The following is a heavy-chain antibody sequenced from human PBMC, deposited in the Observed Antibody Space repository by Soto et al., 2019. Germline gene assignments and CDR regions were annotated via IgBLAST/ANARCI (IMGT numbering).Heavy chain of an antibody. CDR3: ATQGLDSSGYYPHEDAFDI. D-gene: IGHD3-22*01. J-gene: IGHJ3*02. CDR2: FDPEDGET. Sequence: GASVKVSCKVSGYTLTELSMHWVRQAPGKGLEWMGGFDPEDGETIYAQKFQGRVTMTEDTSTDTAYMELSSLRSEDTAVYYCATQGLDSSGYYPHEDAFDIWGQGTMVTVSS. CDR1: GYTLTELS. V-gene: IGHV1-24*01.